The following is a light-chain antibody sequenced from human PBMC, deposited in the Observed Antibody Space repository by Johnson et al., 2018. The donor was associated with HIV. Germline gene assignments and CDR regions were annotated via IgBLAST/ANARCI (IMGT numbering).Light chain of an antibody. J-gene: IGLJ1*01. V-gene: IGLV1-51*02. CDR3: GTWDSGLGALYV. Sequence: QSVLTQPPSVSAAPGQKVTISCSGSSSNIGNNFVSWYRLLPGTAPALLIYENNKRPSGIPDRFSGSKSGTSATLGITGLQTGDEADYYCGTWDSGLGALYVFGTGTKVTVL. CDR1: SSNIGNNF. CDR2: ENN.